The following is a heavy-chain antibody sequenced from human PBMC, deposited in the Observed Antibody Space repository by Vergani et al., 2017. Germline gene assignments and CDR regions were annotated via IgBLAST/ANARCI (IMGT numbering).Heavy chain of an antibody. CDR1: GFTVSSNY. D-gene: IGHD2-15*01. CDR3: ARAFGGYCSGGSCYYFDY. CDR2: IYSGGST. V-gene: IGHV3-66*01. J-gene: IGHJ4*02. Sequence: EVQLVESGGGLVQPGGSLRLSCAASGFTVSSNYMSWVRQAPGKGLEWVSVIYSGGSTYYADSVKGRFTISRDNSKNTLYLQMNSLRAEDTAVYYCARAFGGYCSGGSCYYFDYWGQGTLVTVSS.